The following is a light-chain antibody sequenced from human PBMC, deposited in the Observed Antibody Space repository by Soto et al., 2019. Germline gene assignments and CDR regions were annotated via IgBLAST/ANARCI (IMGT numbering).Light chain of an antibody. J-gene: IGKJ1*01. CDR1: QSFSSH. V-gene: IGKV3-15*01. CDR2: GAS. CDR3: QHYTPLPWT. Sequence: VLTQSPATLSVSPGESATLSCRAIQSFSSHLAWYQQKPGQAPRLLIYGASTRATGSPARFSGSGYVTEFTLNISSLQSEDFAVYYCQHYTPLPWTFGQGTKVEIK.